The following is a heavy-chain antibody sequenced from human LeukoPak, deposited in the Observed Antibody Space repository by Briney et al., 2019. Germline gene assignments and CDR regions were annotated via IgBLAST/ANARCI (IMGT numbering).Heavy chain of an antibody. CDR2: ISTNGGAK. D-gene: IGHD6-13*01. V-gene: IGHV3-11*01. CDR3: ARFRFASSWPYGVDV. CDR1: AFTFRDYY. J-gene: IGHJ6*02. Sequence: PGGSLRLSCAASAFTFRDYYMSWIRQAPGKGLEWISYISTNGGAKYYADSVKGRFTISRDNTENSLFLQMDSLRAEDTAVYYCARFRFASSWPYGVDVWGQGTTVTVS.